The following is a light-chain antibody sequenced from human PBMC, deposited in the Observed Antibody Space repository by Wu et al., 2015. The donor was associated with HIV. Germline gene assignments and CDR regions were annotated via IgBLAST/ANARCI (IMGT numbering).Light chain of an antibody. CDR2: DTS. CDR3: QQLSNWPPIS. V-gene: IGKV3-11*01. Sequence: ENALTQSPATLSLSPGERATLSCRASQGVGTNFAWYQEKRGQAPRLLIYDTSTRATGIPARFSASASGTDFTLTISSLEPEDSAIYYCQQLSNWPPISFGQGTRLEIK. J-gene: IGKJ5*01. CDR1: QGVGTN.